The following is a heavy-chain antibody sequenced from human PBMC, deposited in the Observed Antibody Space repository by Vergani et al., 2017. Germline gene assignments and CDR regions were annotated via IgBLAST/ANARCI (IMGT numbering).Heavy chain of an antibody. CDR2: IQFDGSKQ. Sequence: QVQLVESGGGVVQRGGSLRLSCGTSGFTLSNYDLQWIRQGPGKGLEFVAFIQFDGSKQYYSDSVKGRFTLSIDFSNNTLYLQMSSLRTDDTATYYCAKHFRGCGIDSWGQGTQVTVSS. D-gene: IGHD2-21*01. V-gene: IGHV3-30*02. J-gene: IGHJ4*02. CDR1: GFTLSNYD. CDR3: AKHFRGCGIDS.